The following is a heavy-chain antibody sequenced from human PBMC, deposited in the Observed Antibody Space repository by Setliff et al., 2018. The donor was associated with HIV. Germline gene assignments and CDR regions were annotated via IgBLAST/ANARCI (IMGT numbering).Heavy chain of an antibody. CDR2: INHSGST. CDR3: ARPSLGIGGGSKFDS. CDR1: GGSFSGYS. Sequence: ETLSLTCAVYGGSFSGYSWGWIRQPPGKGLEWIGEINHSGSTNYNPSLKSRVTISVDPSQNQFSLRLISVTAADAAMYYCARPSLGIGGGSKFDSWGQGTLVTVSS. D-gene: IGHD3-3*01. V-gene: IGHV4-34*01. J-gene: IGHJ4*02.